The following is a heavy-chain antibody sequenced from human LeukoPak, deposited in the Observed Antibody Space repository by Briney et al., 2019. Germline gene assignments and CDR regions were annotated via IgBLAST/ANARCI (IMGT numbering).Heavy chain of an antibody. CDR3: AREVLGSPVRYPDAFDI. D-gene: IGHD3-10*01. CDR1: GGTFSSYT. J-gene: IGHJ3*02. V-gene: IGHV1-69*04. Sequence: GASVKVSCKASGGTFSSYTISWVRQAPGQGLEWMGRIIPILGIANYAQKFQGRVTITADKSTSTAYMELSSLRSEDTAVYYCAREVLGSPVRYPDAFDIWGQGTMVTVSS. CDR2: IIPILGIA.